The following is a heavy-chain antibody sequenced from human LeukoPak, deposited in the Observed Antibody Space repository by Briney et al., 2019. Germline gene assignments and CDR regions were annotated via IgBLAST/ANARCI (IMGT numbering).Heavy chain of an antibody. Sequence: ASVKVSCKASGYTFTGYYMHWVRQAPGQGLEWMGWINPNSGGTNYAQKFQGRVTMTRDTSISTAYMELSRLRSDDTAVYYCARGTERGAIVVVTAISYDYWGQGTLVTVSS. CDR2: INPNSGGT. CDR1: GYTFTGYY. D-gene: IGHD2-21*02. V-gene: IGHV1-2*02. J-gene: IGHJ4*02. CDR3: ARGTERGAIVVVTAISYDY.